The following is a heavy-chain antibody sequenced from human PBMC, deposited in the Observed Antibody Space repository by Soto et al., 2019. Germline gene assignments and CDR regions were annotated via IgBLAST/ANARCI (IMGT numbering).Heavy chain of an antibody. CDR2: IYYSGST. J-gene: IGHJ4*02. V-gene: IGHV4-61*01. Sequence: QLQESGPGLVKPSETLSLTCAVSGGSVSSGSHYWSWIRQPPGKGLEWIASIYYSGSTNYNPSLNSRVTISVDTSKNQSSLRLTSVTAADTAVYYCARDRKRGYSGYDFDCWGQGTLVTVSS. CDR3: ARDRKRGYSGYDFDC. CDR1: GGSVSSGSHY. D-gene: IGHD5-12*01.